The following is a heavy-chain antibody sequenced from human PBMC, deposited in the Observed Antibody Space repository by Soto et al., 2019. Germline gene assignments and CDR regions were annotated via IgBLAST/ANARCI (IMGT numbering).Heavy chain of an antibody. Sequence: PGGSLRLSCAASGFTFSSYWMHWVRQAPGKGLVWVSRINSDGSSTSYADSVKGRFTISRDNAKNTLYLQMNSLRAEDTAVYYCARDRPMVPAAISLPEPYYYYYGMDVWGQGTTVTVSS. V-gene: IGHV3-74*01. CDR3: ARDRPMVPAAISLPEPYYYYYGMDV. CDR2: INSDGSST. J-gene: IGHJ6*02. CDR1: GFTFSSYW. D-gene: IGHD2-2*02.